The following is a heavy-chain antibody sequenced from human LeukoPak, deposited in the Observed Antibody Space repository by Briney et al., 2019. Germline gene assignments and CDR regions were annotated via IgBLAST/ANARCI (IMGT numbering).Heavy chain of an antibody. D-gene: IGHD2-8*02. V-gene: IGHV1-18*01. CDR1: GYTFTSYG. CDR2: ISAYNGNT. CDR3: ARVWWGSYYFDY. Sequence: ASVKVSCKASGYTFTSYGISWVRQAPGQGLEWMGWISAYNGNTNYAQKLQGIVTMTTDTSTSTDYMELRRLRSDDTAVYYCARVWWGSYYFDYWGQGTLVTVSS. J-gene: IGHJ4*02.